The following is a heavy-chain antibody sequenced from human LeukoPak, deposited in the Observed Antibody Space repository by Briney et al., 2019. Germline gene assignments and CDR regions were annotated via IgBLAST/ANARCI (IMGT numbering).Heavy chain of an antibody. CDR2: ISYDGSNK. CDR1: GFTFSSYA. V-gene: IGHV3-30-3*01. D-gene: IGHD2-21*02. J-gene: IGHJ4*02. CDR3: ASGDYYFDY. Sequence: GGSLRLSCAASGFTFSSYAMHWVRQAPGKGLEWVAVISYDGSNKYYADSVKGRFTISRDNAKNSLYLQMNSPRAEDTALYYCASGDYYFDYWGQGTLVTVSS.